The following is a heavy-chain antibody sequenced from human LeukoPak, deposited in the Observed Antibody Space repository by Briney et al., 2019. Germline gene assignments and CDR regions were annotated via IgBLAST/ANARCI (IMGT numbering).Heavy chain of an antibody. J-gene: IGHJ4*02. D-gene: IGHD3-10*01. CDR1: GGSISLYD. CDR2: IYGSAST. Sequence: PSETLSLTCTVSGGSISLYDWSWIRQPAGNGLEWIGHIYGSASTNYNPSLTSRLTMSVDTSNNQFSLRLSSVTAADTAVYYCARVRMVRGLPDQTFDYWGQGTLVTVSS. CDR3: ARVRMVRGLPDQTFDY. V-gene: IGHV4-4*07.